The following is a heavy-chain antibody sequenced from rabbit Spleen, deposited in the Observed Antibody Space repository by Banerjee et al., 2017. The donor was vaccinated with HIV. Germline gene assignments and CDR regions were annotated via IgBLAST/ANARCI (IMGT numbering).Heavy chain of an antibody. V-gene: IGHV1S40*01. J-gene: IGHJ6*01. CDR3: ARDTGSSFSSYGMDL. CDR2: IYTNGGSA. CDR1: GFSFSISYY. D-gene: IGHD8-1*01. Sequence: QSLEESGGDLVKPGASLTPTCTASGFSFSISYYMCWVRQAPGKGLELIACIYTNGGSAWYASWAKGRFTCSKTSSTTVTLQMTSLTVADTATYFCARDTGSSFSSYGMDLWGQGTLVTVS.